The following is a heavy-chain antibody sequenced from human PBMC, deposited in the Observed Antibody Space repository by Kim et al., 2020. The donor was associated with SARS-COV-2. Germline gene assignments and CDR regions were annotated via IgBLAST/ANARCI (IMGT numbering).Heavy chain of an antibody. CDR2: INAGNGNT. J-gene: IGHJ3*02. CDR3: ARVGRRIIAVAPMGGGTVHPNHKTFDI. CDR1: GYTFTSYA. D-gene: IGHD6-19*01. V-gene: IGHV1-3*01. Sequence: ASVKVSCKASGYTFTSYAMHWVRQAPGQRLEWMGWINAGNGNTKYSQKFQGRVTITRDTSASTAYMELSSLRSEDTAVYYCARVGRRIIAVAPMGGGTVHPNHKTFDIWGQGTMVTVSS.